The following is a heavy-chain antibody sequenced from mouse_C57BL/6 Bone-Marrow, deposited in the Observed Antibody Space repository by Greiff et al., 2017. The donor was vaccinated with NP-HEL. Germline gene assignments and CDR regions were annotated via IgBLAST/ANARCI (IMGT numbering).Heavy chain of an antibody. CDR3: ARSGSNYIFAY. CDR2: INPNNGGT. J-gene: IGHJ3*01. CDR1: GYTFTDYY. V-gene: IGHV1-26*01. D-gene: IGHD2-5*01. Sequence: VQLQQSGPELVKPGASVKISCKASGYTFTDYYMNWVKQSHGKSLEWIGDINPNNGGTSYNQKFKGKATLTVDKSSSTAYMELRSLTSEDSAVYYCARSGSNYIFAYWGQGTLVTVSA.